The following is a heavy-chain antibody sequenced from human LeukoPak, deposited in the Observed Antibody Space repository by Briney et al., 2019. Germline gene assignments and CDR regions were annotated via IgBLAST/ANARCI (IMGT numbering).Heavy chain of an antibody. D-gene: IGHD3/OR15-3a*01. V-gene: IGHV4-39*01. CDR1: GGSISSSSYY. J-gene: IGHJ5*02. CDR2: IYYSGST. Sequence: PSETLSLTCTVSGGSISSSSYYWGWIRQPPGKGLEWIGSIYYSGSTYYNPSLKSRVTISVDTSKNQFSLKLSSVTAADTAVYYCARQALMILGVDPWGQGTLVTVSS. CDR3: ARQALMILGVDP.